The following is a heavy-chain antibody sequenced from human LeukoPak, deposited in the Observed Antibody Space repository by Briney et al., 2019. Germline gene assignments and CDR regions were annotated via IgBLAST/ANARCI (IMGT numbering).Heavy chain of an antibody. CDR2: ISYDGSNK. D-gene: IGHD4-11*01. CDR3: ARDGDYRLVFFDY. Sequence: SCKVSGYTLTELSMHWVRQAPGKGLEWVAVISYDGSNKYYADSVKGRFTISRDNSKNTLYLQMNSLRAEDTAVYYCARDGDYRLVFFDYWGQGTLVTVSS. J-gene: IGHJ4*02. CDR1: GYTLTELS. V-gene: IGHV3-30-3*01.